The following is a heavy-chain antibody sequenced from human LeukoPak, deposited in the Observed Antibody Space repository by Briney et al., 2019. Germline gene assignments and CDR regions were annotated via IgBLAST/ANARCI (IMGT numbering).Heavy chain of an antibody. Sequence: SETLSLTCTVSGYSISSGYYWGWIRQPPGKGLEWIGSIYHSGSTYYNPSLKSRVTISVDTSKNQFSLKLSSVTAADTAVYYCARLMRWLPTYFDYWGQGTLVTVSS. J-gene: IGHJ4*02. V-gene: IGHV4-38-2*02. CDR2: IYHSGST. CDR1: GYSISSGYY. D-gene: IGHD5-24*01. CDR3: ARLMRWLPTYFDY.